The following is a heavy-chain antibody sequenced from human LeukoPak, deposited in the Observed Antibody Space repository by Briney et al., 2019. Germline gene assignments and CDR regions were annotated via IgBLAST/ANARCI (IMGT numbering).Heavy chain of an antibody. D-gene: IGHD2-2*01. Sequence: GASVKVSCKASGGTFSSYAISWVRQAPGQGLEWMGVIIPIFGTANYAQKFQGRVTITTDESTSTAYMELSSLRSEDTAVYYCASCSSTSCYGYYMDVWGKGTTVTVSS. CDR1: GGTFSSYA. V-gene: IGHV1-69*05. CDR2: IIPIFGTA. J-gene: IGHJ6*03. CDR3: ASCSSTSCYGYYMDV.